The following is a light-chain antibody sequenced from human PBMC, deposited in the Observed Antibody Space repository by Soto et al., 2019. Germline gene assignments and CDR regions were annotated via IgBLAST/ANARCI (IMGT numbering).Light chain of an antibody. CDR1: QPVHDL. J-gene: IGKJ5*01. V-gene: IGKV1-12*01. CDR2: FVS. Sequence: DIQMTKSPSSVFASVGESVVITGRSSQPVHDLLAWYQQKPGHAPKLMMYFVSRLQTGVPSRFSGSGSWTEFIRTFSRLQPEDFATQFCHQCVNFPIPFGRGTRLEIE. CDR3: HQCVNFPIP.